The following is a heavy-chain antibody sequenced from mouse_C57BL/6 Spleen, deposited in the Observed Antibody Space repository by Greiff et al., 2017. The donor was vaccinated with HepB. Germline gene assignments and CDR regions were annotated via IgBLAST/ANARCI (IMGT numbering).Heavy chain of an antibody. CDR2: INPNNGGT. V-gene: IGHV1-22*01. J-gene: IGHJ3*01. CDR1: GYTFTDYN. D-gene: IGHD1-1*01. Sequence: EVQLVESGPELVKPGASVKMSCKASGYTFTDYNMHWVKQSHGKSLEWIGYINPNNGGTSYNQKFKGKATLTVNKSSSTAYMELRSLTSEDSAVYYCAGSSYPAWFAYWGQGTLVTVSA. CDR3: AGSSYPAWFAY.